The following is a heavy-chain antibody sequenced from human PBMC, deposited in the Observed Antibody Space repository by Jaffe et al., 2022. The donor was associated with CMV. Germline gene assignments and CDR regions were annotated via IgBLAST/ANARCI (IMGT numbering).Heavy chain of an antibody. CDR3: VREGVSVYHFDY. J-gene: IGHJ4*02. V-gene: IGHV1-46*01. CDR2: MKADGHTT. CDR1: GYTFSDYH. Sequence: QVQLVQSGAEVKRPGASIKVSCKTSGYTFSDYHIHWVRQAPGQGPEWMAIMKADGHTTVYAQKFQGRLTLTRDTSTTTYYMDLSSLRFEDTALYYCVREGVSVYHFDYWGQGTLVTVSS. D-gene: IGHD1-20*01.